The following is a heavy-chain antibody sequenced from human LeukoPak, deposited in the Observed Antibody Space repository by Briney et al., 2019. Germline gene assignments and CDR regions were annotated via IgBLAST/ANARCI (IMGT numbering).Heavy chain of an antibody. CDR2: ISSSGSTI. D-gene: IGHD3-10*01. Sequence: PGGSLRLSCAASGFTFSDYYMSWIRQAPGKGLEWVSYISSSGSTIYYADSVKGRFTISRDNAKNSLYLQMNSLRAEDTAVYYCARQRGSGSYYLTADAFDIWGQGTMVTVSS. V-gene: IGHV3-11*01. CDR1: GFTFSDYY. CDR3: ARQRGSGSYYLTADAFDI. J-gene: IGHJ3*02.